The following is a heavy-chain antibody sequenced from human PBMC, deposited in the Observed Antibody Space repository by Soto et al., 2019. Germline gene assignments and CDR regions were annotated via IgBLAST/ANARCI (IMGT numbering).Heavy chain of an antibody. D-gene: IGHD3-10*01. CDR2: IYHSGST. J-gene: IGHJ3*02. Sequence: SETLSLTCVVSGVSINSGGYSWSWIRQPPGKGLEWIGNIYHSGSTYYKPSLKSRVTISVDRSKKQISLELSSVTAADTAVYYCARGGDYYGSGSYSVFDIWGQGTMVTVSS. CDR3: ARGGDYYGSGSYSVFDI. V-gene: IGHV4-30-2*01. CDR1: GVSINSGGYS.